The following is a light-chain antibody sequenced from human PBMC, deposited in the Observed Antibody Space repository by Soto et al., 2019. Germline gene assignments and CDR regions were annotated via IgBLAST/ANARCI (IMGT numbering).Light chain of an antibody. CDR2: KIS. J-gene: IGKJ1*01. Sequence: DIVLTQTPLSSPVTLGQPASISCRSSQSLVHSDGNTYLSWLQQRPGQPPRLLIYKISNRFSGVPDGFSGSGAGTDLTLKISRVEAEDFATYYCQQSYSTPRTFGQGTKVDIK. CDR1: QSLVHSDGNTY. V-gene: IGKV2-24*01. CDR3: QQSYSTPRT.